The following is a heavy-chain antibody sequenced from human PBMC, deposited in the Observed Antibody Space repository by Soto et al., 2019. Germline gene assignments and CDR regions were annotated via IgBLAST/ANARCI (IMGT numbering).Heavy chain of an antibody. Sequence: PSETLSLTCTVSGGSISSGDYYWSWIRQPPGKGLEWIGYIYYSGSTYYNPSLKSRVTISVDTSKNQFSLKLSSVTAADTAVYYCAGYCSSTSCYGIRFDPWGQGTLVTVSS. D-gene: IGHD2-2*01. CDR1: GGSISSGDYY. CDR3: AGYCSSTSCYGIRFDP. CDR2: IYYSGST. V-gene: IGHV4-30-4*01. J-gene: IGHJ5*02.